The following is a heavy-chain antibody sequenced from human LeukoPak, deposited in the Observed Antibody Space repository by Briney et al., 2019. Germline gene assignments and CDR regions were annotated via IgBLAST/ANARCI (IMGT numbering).Heavy chain of an antibody. CDR2: IYYSGST. J-gene: IGHJ6*02. V-gene: IGHV4-59*01. Sequence: SETLSLTCTVSGGSISSYYWSWIRQPPGKGLEWIGYIYYSGSTNYNPSLKSRVTISVDTSKNQFSLKLSSVTAADTAVYYCARQGKDYYYYYGKDVWGQGTTVTVSS. CDR1: GGSISSYY. CDR3: ARQGKDYYYYYGKDV.